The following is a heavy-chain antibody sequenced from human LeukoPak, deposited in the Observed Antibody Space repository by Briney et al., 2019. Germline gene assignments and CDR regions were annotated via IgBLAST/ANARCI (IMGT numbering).Heavy chain of an antibody. CDR2: ISSSSSYI. V-gene: IGHV3-21*01. D-gene: IGHD3-10*01. J-gene: IGHJ4*02. CDR3: ARDFYATGSHDY. Sequence: GGSLRLSCAASGFTFSSYSMNWVRQAPGKGLEWVSSISSSSSYIYYADSVKGRFTISRDNAKNSLYLQMNSLRAEDTAVYYCARDFYATGSHDYWGQGTLVTVSS. CDR1: GFTFSSYS.